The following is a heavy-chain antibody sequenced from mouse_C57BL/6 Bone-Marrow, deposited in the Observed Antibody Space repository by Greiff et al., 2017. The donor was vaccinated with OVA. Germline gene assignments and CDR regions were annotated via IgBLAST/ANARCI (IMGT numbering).Heavy chain of an antibody. J-gene: IGHJ3*01. V-gene: IGHV1-26*01. Sequence: VQLQQSGPELVKPGASVKISCKASGYTFTDYYMNWVKQSHGKSLEWIGDINPNNGGTSYNQKFKGKATLTVDKSSSTAYMELRSLTSEDSAVYYCASSPDLGPFAYWGQGTLVTVSA. D-gene: IGHD3-3*01. CDR2: INPNNGGT. CDR1: GYTFTDYY. CDR3: ASSPDLGPFAY.